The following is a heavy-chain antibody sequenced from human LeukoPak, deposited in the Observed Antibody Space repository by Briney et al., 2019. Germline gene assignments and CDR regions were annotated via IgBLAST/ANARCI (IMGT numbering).Heavy chain of an antibody. V-gene: IGHV1-46*01. D-gene: IGHD3-10*01. CDR3: ARDGGLWFYDY. CDR2: INPSGGST. J-gene: IGHJ4*02. CDR1: GYTFTSYY. Sequence: ASVKVSCTASGYTFTSYYMHWVRQAPGQGLEWMGIINPSGGSTSYAQKFQGRVTMTRDTSTSTVYMELSSLRSEDTAVYYCARDGGLWFYDYWGQGTLVTVSS.